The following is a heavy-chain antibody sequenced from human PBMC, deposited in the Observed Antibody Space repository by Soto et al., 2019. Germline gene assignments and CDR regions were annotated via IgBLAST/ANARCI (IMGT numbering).Heavy chain of an antibody. CDR1: GFTFSRYS. Sequence: GGSLRLSCAASGFTFSRYSMNWVRQAPGKGLVWVSRINSDGSSTSYADSVKGRFTISRDNAKNTLYLQMNSLRAEDTAVYYCARVPRFAFDIWGEGTMVTGSS. CDR2: INSDGSST. V-gene: IGHV3-74*01. CDR3: ARVPRFAFDI. J-gene: IGHJ3*02.